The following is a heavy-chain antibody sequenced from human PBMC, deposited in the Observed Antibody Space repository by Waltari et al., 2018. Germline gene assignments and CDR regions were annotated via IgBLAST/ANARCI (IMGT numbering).Heavy chain of an antibody. CDR3: TTDRWFGYFDY. CDR1: GFTFSSSW. Sequence: EVQLVESGGVLVKPGGCVRLSCVVSGFTFSSSWMDWVRQAPGKGLEWLATINPDGSGKYYVDSVKGRFTVSRDNAKNSLYLQMSSLRVEDTAVYYCTTDRWFGYFDYWGQGTLVTVSS. CDR2: INPDGSGK. D-gene: IGHD3-10*01. J-gene: IGHJ4*02. V-gene: IGHV3-7*01.